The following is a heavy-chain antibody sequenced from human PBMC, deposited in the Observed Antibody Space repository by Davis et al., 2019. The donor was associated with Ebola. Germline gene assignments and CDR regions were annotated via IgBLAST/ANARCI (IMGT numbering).Heavy chain of an antibody. CDR1: GFTFSGSA. V-gene: IGHV3-73*01. D-gene: IGHD3-9*01. J-gene: IGHJ6*02. CDR2: IRSKANSYAT. CDR3: ARSSTYYDILTGFYYYYYYGMDV. Sequence: GGSLRLSCAASGFTFSGSAMHWVRQASGKGLEWVGRIRSKANSYATAYAASVKGRFTISRDDSKNSLYLQMNSLKTEDTAVYYCARSSTYYDILTGFYYYYYYGMDVWGQGTTVTVSS.